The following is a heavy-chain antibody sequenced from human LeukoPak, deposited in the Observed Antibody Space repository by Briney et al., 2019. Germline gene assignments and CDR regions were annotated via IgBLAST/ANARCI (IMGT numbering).Heavy chain of an antibody. CDR2: IYYRVTS. CDR1: GDSINTYY. CDR3: ARLSSSWYQDWYFDL. Sequence: NPSETLSLTCTVSGDSINTYYWSWIRQPPGKGLEWIGYIYYRVTSDYNPSLKSRVTMSEDTSKKQFSLKLSSVTAADTAVYYCARLSSSWYQDWYFDLWGRGTLVTVSS. D-gene: IGHD6-13*01. J-gene: IGHJ2*01. V-gene: IGHV4-59*12.